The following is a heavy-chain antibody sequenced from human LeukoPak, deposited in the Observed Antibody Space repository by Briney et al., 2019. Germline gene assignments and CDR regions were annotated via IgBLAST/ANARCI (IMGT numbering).Heavy chain of an antibody. J-gene: IGHJ3*02. D-gene: IGHD6-19*01. CDR1: GYTFTGYY. Sequence: GASVKVSCKASGYTFTGYYMHWVRQAPGQGLEWMGWINPNSGGTNYAQKFQGRVTMTRDTSISAAYMELSRLRSDDTAVYYCARDRFGGGSGWYSDAFDIWGQGTMVTVSS. V-gene: IGHV1-2*02. CDR3: ARDRFGGGSGWYSDAFDI. CDR2: INPNSGGT.